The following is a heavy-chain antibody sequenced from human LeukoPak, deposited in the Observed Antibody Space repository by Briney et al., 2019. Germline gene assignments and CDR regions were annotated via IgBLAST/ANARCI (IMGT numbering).Heavy chain of an antibody. V-gene: IGHV3-30-3*01. CDR3: ARDLGYSVYEVYGFEI. Sequence: GGSLRLSCAASGFTFKNYAIHWVRQAPGKGPEWVAIILYDGISKYYADSVKGRFTISRDNSKNSLYLQMNNLRLDDTAVYYCARDLGYSVYEVYGFEIWGQGTMVTVSS. CDR1: GFTFKNYA. CDR2: ILYDGISK. D-gene: IGHD5/OR15-5a*01. J-gene: IGHJ3*02.